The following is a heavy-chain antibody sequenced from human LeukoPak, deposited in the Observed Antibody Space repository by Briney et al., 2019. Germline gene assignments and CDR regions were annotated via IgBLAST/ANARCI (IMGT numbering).Heavy chain of an antibody. J-gene: IGHJ5*02. CDR1: GGSISSSSYY. CDR3: AASGPVGVCWFDP. Sequence: PSETLSLTCTVSGGSISSSSYYWGWIRQPPGKGLEWIGSIYYSGSTYYNPSLKSRVTISVDTSKNQFSLKLSSVTAADTAVYYCAASGPVGVCWFDPWGQGTLVTVSS. D-gene: IGHD3-10*01. V-gene: IGHV4-39*01. CDR2: IYYSGST.